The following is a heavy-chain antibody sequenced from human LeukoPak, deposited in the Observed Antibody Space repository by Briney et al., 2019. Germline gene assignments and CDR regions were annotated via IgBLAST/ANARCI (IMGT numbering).Heavy chain of an antibody. CDR2: IYHSGST. V-gene: IGHV4-30-2*01. Sequence: SETLSLTCAVSGGSISSGGYSWSWIRQPPGKGLEWIGYIYHSGSTYYNPSLKSRVTISVDTSKNQFSLKLSSVTAADTAVYYCARGARYSNYGGIRNWFDPWGQGTLVTVSS. J-gene: IGHJ5*02. CDR1: GGSISSGGYS. CDR3: ARGARYSNYGGIRNWFDP. D-gene: IGHD4-11*01.